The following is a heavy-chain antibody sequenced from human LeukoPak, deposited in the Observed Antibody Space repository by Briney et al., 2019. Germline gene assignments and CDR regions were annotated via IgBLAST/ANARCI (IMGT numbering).Heavy chain of an antibody. CDR1: GYTFTSYD. CDR3: ARGQGIAVAGTGINYYYYYGMDV. CDR2: MNPNSGNT. J-gene: IGHJ6*02. D-gene: IGHD6-19*01. V-gene: IGHV1-8*01. Sequence: ASVKVSCKASGYTFTSYDINWVRQATGQGREWMGWMNPNSGNTGYAQKFQGRVTMTRNTSISTAYMELSSLRSEDTAVYYCARGQGIAVAGTGINYYYYYGMDVWGQGTTVTVSS.